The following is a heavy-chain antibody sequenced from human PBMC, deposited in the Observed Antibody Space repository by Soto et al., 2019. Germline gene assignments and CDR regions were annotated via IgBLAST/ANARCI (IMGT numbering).Heavy chain of an antibody. V-gene: IGHV4-59*08. CDR1: GGSISSYY. J-gene: IGHJ3*02. Sequence: SETMSLTCTVSGGSISSYYWSWIRQPPGKGLEWIGYIYYSGSTNYNPSLKSRVTISVDTSKNQFSLKLSSVTAADTAVYYCARHDSGSYYNAFDIWGQGTMVTVSS. D-gene: IGHD1-26*01. CDR3: ARHDSGSYYNAFDI. CDR2: IYYSGST.